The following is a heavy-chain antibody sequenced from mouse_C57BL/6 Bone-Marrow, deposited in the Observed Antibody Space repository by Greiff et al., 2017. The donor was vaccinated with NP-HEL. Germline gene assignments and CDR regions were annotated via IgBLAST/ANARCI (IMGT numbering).Heavy chain of an antibody. J-gene: IGHJ4*01. CDR3: ARWTTVVGYYAMDY. CDR1: GFTFTDYY. D-gene: IGHD1-1*01. CDR2: IRNKANGYTT. V-gene: IGHV7-3*01. Sequence: EVHLVESGGGLVQPGGSLSLSCAASGFTFTDYYMSWVRQPPGKALEWLGFIRNKANGYTTEYSASVKGRFTISRDNSQSILYLQMNALRAEDSATYYCARWTTVVGYYAMDYWGQGTSVTVSS.